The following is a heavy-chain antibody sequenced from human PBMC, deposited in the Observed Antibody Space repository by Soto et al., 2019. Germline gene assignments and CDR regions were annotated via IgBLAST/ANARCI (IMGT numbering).Heavy chain of an antibody. CDR1: GFTFSSYS. J-gene: IGHJ5*02. CDR3: AREGGNLNWFDP. V-gene: IGHV3-48*02. Sequence: EVQLVESGGGLVQPGGSLRLSCAASGFTFSSYSMNWVRQAPGKGLEWVSYISSSSSTIYYADSVKGTFTISRDNATNSLYMQMNSLRDEDTAVYYCAREGGNLNWFDPWGQGTLVTVSS. CDR2: ISSSSSTI. D-gene: IGHD1-26*01.